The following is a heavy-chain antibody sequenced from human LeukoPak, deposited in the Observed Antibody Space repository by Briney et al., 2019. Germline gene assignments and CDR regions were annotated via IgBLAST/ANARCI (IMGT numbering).Heavy chain of an antibody. D-gene: IGHD6-13*01. CDR1: VYTFTSYG. V-gene: IGHV1-18*01. Sequence: ASVKVSCKASVYTFTSYGLSWVRQPPAQGLEWMGWISAYNGNTNYAQKLQGRVTMTTDTSTSTAYMELRSLSCDDTAVYYCAREGWAQQLASDYWGQGTLVTVSS. CDR2: ISAYNGNT. CDR3: AREGWAQQLASDY. J-gene: IGHJ4*02.